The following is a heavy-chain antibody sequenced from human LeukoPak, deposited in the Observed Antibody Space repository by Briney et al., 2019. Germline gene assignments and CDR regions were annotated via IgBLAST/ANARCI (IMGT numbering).Heavy chain of an antibody. CDR2: ISGNGGST. V-gene: IGHV3-23*01. Sequence: GGSLRLSCATSQFNFNKFGMTWVRQVPGKGLEWVSSISGNGGSTQYADSVQGRFAISRGNSKNTLYLQMNSLRAEDTAVYLCAKDPNGDYIGTFDIWGQGTMFTVSS. D-gene: IGHD4-17*01. CDR1: QFNFNKFG. J-gene: IGHJ3*02. CDR3: AKDPNGDYIGTFDI.